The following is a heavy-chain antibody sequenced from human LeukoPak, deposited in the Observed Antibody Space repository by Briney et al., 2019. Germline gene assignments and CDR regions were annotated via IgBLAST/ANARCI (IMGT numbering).Heavy chain of an antibody. CDR1: GYSFTSYW. CDR3: ASYYDSSSDAFDI. V-gene: IGHV5-51*01. Sequence: GESLKISCQGSGYSFTSYWIGWVRQMPGKGLEWMGIIYPGDSDTRYSPSFQGQVTISADKSISTAYLQWSSLKASDTAMYYCASYYDSSSDAFDIWGQGTMVTVSS. J-gene: IGHJ3*02. CDR2: IYPGDSDT. D-gene: IGHD3-22*01.